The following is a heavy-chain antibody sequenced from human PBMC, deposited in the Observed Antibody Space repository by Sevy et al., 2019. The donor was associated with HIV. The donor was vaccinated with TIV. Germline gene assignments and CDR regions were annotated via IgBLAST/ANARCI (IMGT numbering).Heavy chain of an antibody. Sequence: GGSLRLSFAASGFTFSDYYMSWIRQAPGKGLEWVSYISSSGSTIYYADSVKGRFTISRDNAKNSLYLQMNSLRAEDTAVYYCTRYCSGGSCTLYYYYGMDVWGQGTTVTVSS. V-gene: IGHV3-11*01. D-gene: IGHD2-15*01. CDR3: TRYCSGGSCTLYYYYGMDV. CDR1: GFTFSDYY. CDR2: ISSSGSTI. J-gene: IGHJ6*02.